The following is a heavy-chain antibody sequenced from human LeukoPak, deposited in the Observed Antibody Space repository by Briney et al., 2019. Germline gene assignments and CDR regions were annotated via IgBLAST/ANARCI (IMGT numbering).Heavy chain of an antibody. CDR1: GSSIGSFSY. D-gene: IGHD3-22*01. CDR2: IDPSGST. V-gene: IGHV4-38-2*02. Sequence: PSETLSLTCAVSGSSIGSFSYWAWIHQSPGKGLEWIATIDPSGSTFYNPSLRSRVTLSVGTSKIHFSFNLSSVTAADTAVYYCARDVWDYYGSSTYNQRHYYFDFWGRGTLVTVSS. J-gene: IGHJ4*02. CDR3: ARDVWDYYGSSTYNQRHYYFDF.